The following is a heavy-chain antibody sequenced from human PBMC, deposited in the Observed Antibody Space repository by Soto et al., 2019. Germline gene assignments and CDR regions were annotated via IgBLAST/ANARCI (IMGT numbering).Heavy chain of an antibody. J-gene: IGHJ4*02. V-gene: IGHV3-33*01. CDR3: VRGPYYGLYYFDS. CDR1: GFTIGSYG. D-gene: IGHD3-10*01. CDR2: LWYDGDDK. Sequence: QVLLVESGGGVVQPGTSLRLSCAASGFTIGSYGMHWVRQAPGKGLEWVAGLWYDGDDKYYGDSVKGRLTISRDNSRNTLDLQMNSLRAEGTAVYYCVRGPYYGLYYFDSWGQGTLVTVSS.